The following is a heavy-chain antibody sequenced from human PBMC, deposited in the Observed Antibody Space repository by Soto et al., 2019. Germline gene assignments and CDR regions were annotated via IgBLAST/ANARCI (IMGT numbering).Heavy chain of an antibody. V-gene: IGHV1-46*01. CDR3: ARAPPNDGWFDP. D-gene: IGHD1-1*01. Sequence: QVQLVQSGTEVKKPGASMKISCKASGFTFTNYYMHWVRQAPGQGLEWMGILNPTDGTTTYAEKFRGRVTMTRDPSTSTVYLELSSLTSEDTAVFYCARAPPNDGWFDPWGQGTLVIVSS. CDR1: GFTFTNYY. J-gene: IGHJ5*02. CDR2: LNPTDGTT.